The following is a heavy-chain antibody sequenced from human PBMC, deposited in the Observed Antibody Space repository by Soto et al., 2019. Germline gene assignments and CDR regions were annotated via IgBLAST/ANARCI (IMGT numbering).Heavy chain of an antibody. V-gene: IGHV3-9*01. CDR1: GFTFDDYA. CDR2: ISWNSGSI. D-gene: IGHD2-15*01. Sequence: PGGSLRLSCAASGFTFDDYAMHWVRQAPGKGLEWVSGISWNSGSIGYADSVKGRFTISRDNAKNSLYLQMNSLRAEDTALYYCAKDLMYQGGYCSGGSCYVGFGAFDIWGQGTMVTVSS. CDR3: AKDLMYQGGYCSGGSCYVGFGAFDI. J-gene: IGHJ3*02.